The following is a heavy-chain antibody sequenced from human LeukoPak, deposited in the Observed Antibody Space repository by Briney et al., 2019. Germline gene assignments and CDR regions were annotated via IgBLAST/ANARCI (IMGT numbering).Heavy chain of an antibody. V-gene: IGHV3-7*01. CDR3: ARWVSGWSY. Sequence: GGSLRLSCAASGFTFSTNWMSWVSPAPGKGMEWVANIKQDGSDKYYVDSVKGRFTISRENAKNSLYLQMNSLRAEDTAVYYCARWVSGWSYWGQGTLVTVSS. J-gene: IGHJ4*02. D-gene: IGHD6-19*01. CDR1: GFTFSTNW. CDR2: IKQDGSDK.